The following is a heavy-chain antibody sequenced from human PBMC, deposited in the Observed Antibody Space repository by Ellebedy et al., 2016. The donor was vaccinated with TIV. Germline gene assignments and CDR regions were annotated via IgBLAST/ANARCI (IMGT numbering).Heavy chain of an antibody. J-gene: IGHJ4*02. CDR1: GGSISSYY. CDR2: INHSGST. Sequence: MPSETLSLTCTVSGGSISSYYWSWIRQPPGKGLEWIGEINHSGSTNYNPSLKSRVTISVDTSKNQFSLKLSSVTATDTAVYYCARGDSSGYSDYWGQGTLVTVSS. V-gene: IGHV4-34*01. D-gene: IGHD3-22*01. CDR3: ARGDSSGYSDY.